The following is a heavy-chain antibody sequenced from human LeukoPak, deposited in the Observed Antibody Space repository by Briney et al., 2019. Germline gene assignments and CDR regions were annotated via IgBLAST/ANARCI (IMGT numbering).Heavy chain of an antibody. V-gene: IGHV4-39*07. CDR2: IYYSGST. Sequence: SETLSLTCTVSGGSISSSSYYWGWIRQPPGKGLEWIGSIYYSGSTYYNPSLKSRVTISVDTSKNQFSLKLSSVTAADTAAYYCARTDSYAKILDYWGQGTLVTVSS. CDR1: GGSISSSSYY. CDR3: ARTDSYAKILDY. J-gene: IGHJ4*02. D-gene: IGHD5-18*01.